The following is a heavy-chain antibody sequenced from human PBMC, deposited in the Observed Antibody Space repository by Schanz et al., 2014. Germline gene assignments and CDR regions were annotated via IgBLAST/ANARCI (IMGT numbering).Heavy chain of an antibody. CDR2: IKQDGSEK. D-gene: IGHD6-6*01. J-gene: IGHJ6*02. CDR1: GFTFSSYW. Sequence: EVQLVESGGGLVQPGGSLRLSCAASGFTFSSYWMSWVRQAPGEGLEWVANIKQDGSEKYYVDSVKGRFTISRDNAKNSLYLQMNSLRVEDTAEYYCAKNWKGHHITGRPGWSDGMDVWGQGTTVTVSS. V-gene: IGHV3-7*03. CDR3: AKNWKGHHITGRPGWSDGMDV.